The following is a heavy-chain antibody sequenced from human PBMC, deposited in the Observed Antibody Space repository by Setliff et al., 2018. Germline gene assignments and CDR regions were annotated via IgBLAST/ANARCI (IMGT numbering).Heavy chain of an antibody. Sequence: GGSLRLSCAASGFVFSNFAMNWVRQAPGKGLEWDSTISGGGTNMDYADSVKGRFTISRDNSNSEVFLQMDSLRAEDTAVYYCARDQARWLVAAGTFDYWGLGALVTVSS. CDR3: ARDQARWLVAAGTFDY. J-gene: IGHJ4*02. CDR2: ISGGGTNM. D-gene: IGHD1-1*01. V-gene: IGHV3-23*01. CDR1: GFVFSNFA.